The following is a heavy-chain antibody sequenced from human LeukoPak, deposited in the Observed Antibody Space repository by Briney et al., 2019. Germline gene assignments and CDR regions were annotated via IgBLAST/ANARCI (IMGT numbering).Heavy chain of an antibody. D-gene: IGHD2-15*01. Sequence: GRSLRLSCAASGFTLSSYGMHWVRQAPGKGLEWVAVIWYDGSNKYYAGSVKGRFTISRDNSKNTLYLQMNSLRAEDTAVYYCARDVEGGEGYFDYWGQGTLVTVSS. CDR2: IWYDGSNK. CDR3: ARDVEGGEGYFDY. J-gene: IGHJ4*02. CDR1: GFTLSSYG. V-gene: IGHV3-33*01.